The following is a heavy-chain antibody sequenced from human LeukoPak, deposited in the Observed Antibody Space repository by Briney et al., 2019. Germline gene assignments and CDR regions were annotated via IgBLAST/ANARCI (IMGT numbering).Heavy chain of an antibody. CDR2: ISPKSGAT. CDR1: GYTFLGFY. Sequence: ASVKVSCKASGYTFLGFYIHWVRQAPGQGLEWMGRISPKSGATRYAEAFQDRVTMTRDTSIGSVHMELNRLRPEDTASYYCARGDAYDRPDYWGQGTLVTVSS. J-gene: IGHJ4*02. V-gene: IGHV1-2*06. D-gene: IGHD5-24*01. CDR3: ARGDAYDRPDY.